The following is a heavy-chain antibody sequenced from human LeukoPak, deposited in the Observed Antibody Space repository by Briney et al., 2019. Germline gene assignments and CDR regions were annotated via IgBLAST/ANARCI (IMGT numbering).Heavy chain of an antibody. J-gene: IGHJ4*02. Sequence: GGSLRLSCAASGFTFSNYGIHWVRQAPGKGLEWVAVISYDGNNEYYADSVKGRFTISRDNSKNTLFLQMNSLRAEDTAVYYCAKASGSSGWTGFDYWGQGTLVTVSS. CDR1: GFTFSNYG. D-gene: IGHD6-19*01. CDR2: ISYDGNNE. V-gene: IGHV3-30*18. CDR3: AKASGSSGWTGFDY.